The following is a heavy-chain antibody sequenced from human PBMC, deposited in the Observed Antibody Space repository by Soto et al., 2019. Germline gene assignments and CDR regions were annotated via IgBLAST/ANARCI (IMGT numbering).Heavy chain of an antibody. D-gene: IGHD1-1*01. CDR2: MNPNTGNS. CDR3: ARRAETNGWNGFGADKYYFDF. J-gene: IGHJ4*02. V-gene: IGHV1-8*01. Sequence: ASVKVSCKASGYTFTRYCIYWVRQATGQGLEWMGWMNPNTGNSAYAQKFQDRVTVTSDTSINTVHMELNSLRSEDTAVYYCARRAETNGWNGFGADKYYFDFWGQGTLVTVSS. CDR1: GYTFTRYC.